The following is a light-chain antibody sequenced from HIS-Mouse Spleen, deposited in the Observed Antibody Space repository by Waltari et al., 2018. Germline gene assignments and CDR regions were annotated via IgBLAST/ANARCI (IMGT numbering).Light chain of an antibody. CDR1: SSDVGSYNL. CDR2: EGS. V-gene: IGLV2-23*01. J-gene: IGLJ3*02. Sequence: QSALTQPASVSGSPGQSITISCTGTSSDVGSYNLVPWYQQHPGKAPKLMIYEGSKRPSGVSNRFSGSKSGNTASLTISGLQAEDEADYYCCSYAGSSTWVLGGGTKLTVL. CDR3: CSYAGSSTWV.